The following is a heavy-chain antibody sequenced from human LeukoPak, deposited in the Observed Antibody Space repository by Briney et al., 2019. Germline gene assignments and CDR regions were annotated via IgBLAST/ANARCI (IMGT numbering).Heavy chain of an antibody. CDR1: GGSISSYY. Sequence: SETLSLTCTVSGGSISSYYWSWIRQPPGKGLEWIGYNYYSGSTNYNPSLKSRVTISVDTSKNQFSLKLSSVTAADTAVYYCARSSGSYGIDYWGQGTLVTVSS. CDR3: ARSSGSYGIDY. V-gene: IGHV4-59*01. J-gene: IGHJ4*02. CDR2: NYYSGST. D-gene: IGHD1-26*01.